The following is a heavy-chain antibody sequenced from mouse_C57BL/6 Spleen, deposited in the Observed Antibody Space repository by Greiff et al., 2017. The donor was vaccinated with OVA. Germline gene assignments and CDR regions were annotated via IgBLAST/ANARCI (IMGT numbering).Heavy chain of an antibody. CDR1: GFSFNTYA. D-gene: IGHD2-4*01. CDR3: VRTGLYYDYGWYFDV. Sequence: EVQRVESGGGLVQPKGSLKLSCAASGFSFNTYAMNWVRQAPGKGLEWVARIRSKSNNYATYYADSVKDRFTISRDDSESMLYLQMNNLKTEDTAMYYCVRTGLYYDYGWYFDVWGTGTTVTVSS. CDR2: IRSKSNNYAT. V-gene: IGHV10-1*01. J-gene: IGHJ1*03.